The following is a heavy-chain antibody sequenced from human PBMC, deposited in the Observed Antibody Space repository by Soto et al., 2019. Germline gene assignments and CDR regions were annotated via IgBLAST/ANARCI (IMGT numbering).Heavy chain of an antibody. D-gene: IGHD6-19*01. CDR1: GYSFTSYW. V-gene: IGHV5-10-1*01. CDR3: ARRGQWLEGDDY. Sequence: HGESLKISCKGSGYSFTSYWISWVRQMPGKGLEWMGRIDPSDSYTIYSPSFQGHVTISADKSISTAYLQWSSLKASDTAMYYCARRGQWLEGDDYWGQGTLVTVSS. J-gene: IGHJ4*02. CDR2: IDPSDSYT.